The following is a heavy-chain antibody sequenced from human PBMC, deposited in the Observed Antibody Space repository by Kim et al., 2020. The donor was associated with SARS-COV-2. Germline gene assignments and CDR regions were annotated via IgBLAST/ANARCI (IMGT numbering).Heavy chain of an antibody. CDR3: ARDRRCSSPPCYFDY. Sequence: GGSLRLSCAASGFTFTRFCIHWVRQAPGKGLVWVSGISGDGSSTAYADSVKGRFTISRDNAKNTVYLQMNSLRAEDTAIYFCARDRRCSSPPCYFDYW. CDR2: ISGDGSST. CDR1: GFTFTRFC. J-gene: IGHJ4*03. V-gene: IGHV3-74*01. D-gene: IGHD6-19*01.